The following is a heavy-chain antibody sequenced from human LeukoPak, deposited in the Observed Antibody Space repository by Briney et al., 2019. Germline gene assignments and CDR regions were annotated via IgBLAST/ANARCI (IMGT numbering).Heavy chain of an antibody. CDR2: ISWNSGSI. CDR3: AREGTPGTNDY. Sequence: EPGRSLRLSCAASGFTFDDYAMHWVRQAPGKGLEWVSGISWNSGSIGYADSVKGRFTISRDNSKNTLYLQMGSLTAEDMAVYYCAREGTPGTNDYWGQGTLVTVSS. D-gene: IGHD2-8*01. V-gene: IGHV3-9*03. J-gene: IGHJ4*02. CDR1: GFTFDDYA.